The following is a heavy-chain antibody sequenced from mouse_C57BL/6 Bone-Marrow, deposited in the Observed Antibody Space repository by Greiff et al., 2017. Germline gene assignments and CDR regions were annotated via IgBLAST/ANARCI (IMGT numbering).Heavy chain of an antibody. CDR2: INPNYGTT. Sequence: QLQESGPELVKPGASVKISCKASGYSFTDYNMNWVKQSNGKSLEWIGVINPNYGTTSYNQKFKGKATLTVDQSSSTAYVQLNSLTSEDSTVYYCARGDESYFYYAMDYWGQGTSVTVSS. CDR3: ARGDESYFYYAMDY. D-gene: IGHD1-1*01. J-gene: IGHJ4*01. V-gene: IGHV1-39*01. CDR1: GYSFTDYN.